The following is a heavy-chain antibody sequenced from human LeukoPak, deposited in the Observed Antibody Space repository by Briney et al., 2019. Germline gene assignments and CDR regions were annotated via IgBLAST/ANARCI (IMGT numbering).Heavy chain of an antibody. D-gene: IGHD2-8*01. V-gene: IGHV1-69*05. Sequence: ASVKVSCKASGGTFSSYAISWLRQAPEQGLEWMGGIIPIFGTANYAQKFQGRVTITTDESTSTAYMELSSLRSEDTAVYYCARGTKSGYCTNGVCRTANYNYYMDVWGKGTTVTVSS. J-gene: IGHJ6*03. CDR3: ARGTKSGYCTNGVCRTANYNYYMDV. CDR1: GGTFSSYA. CDR2: IIPIFGTA.